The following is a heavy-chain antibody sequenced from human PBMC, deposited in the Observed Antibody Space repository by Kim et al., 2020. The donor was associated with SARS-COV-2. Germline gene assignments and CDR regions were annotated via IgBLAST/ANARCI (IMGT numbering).Heavy chain of an antibody. Sequence: GGSLRLSCAASGFTFSSYGMHWVRQAPGKGLEWVAVISYDGSNKYYADSVKGRFTISRDNSKNTLYLQMNSLRAEDTAVYYCASPSPSSYSSGWY. CDR3: ASPSPSSYSSGWY. J-gene: IGHJ2*01. CDR2: ISYDGSNK. V-gene: IGHV3-33*05. D-gene: IGHD6-19*01. CDR1: GFTFSSYG.